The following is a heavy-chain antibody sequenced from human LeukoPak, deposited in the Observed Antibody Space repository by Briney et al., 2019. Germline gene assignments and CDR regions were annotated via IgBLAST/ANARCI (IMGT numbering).Heavy chain of an antibody. V-gene: IGHV4-59*08. J-gene: IGHJ3*02. Sequence: SETLSLTCTVSGGSISSYYWSWIRQPPGKGLEWIGYIYYSGSTNYNPSLKSRVTISVDTSKNQFSLKLSSVTAADTAVYYCARQRITMVRGNRRAFDIWGQGTMVTVSS. D-gene: IGHD3-10*01. CDR1: GGSISSYY. CDR2: IYYSGST. CDR3: ARQRITMVRGNRRAFDI.